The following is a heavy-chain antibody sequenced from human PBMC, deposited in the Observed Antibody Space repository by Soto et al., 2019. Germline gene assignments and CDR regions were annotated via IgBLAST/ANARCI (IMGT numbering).Heavy chain of an antibody. CDR3: ARALPVAKGGFDT. V-gene: IGHV3-53*03. CDR2: IYTAGGT. J-gene: IGHJ5*02. D-gene: IGHD2-2*01. CDR1: GFTVSNTY. Sequence: LGWSLRLSCAASGFTVSNTYMTWVRQPPGKGLECVSVIYTAGGTNYADSVKGRFIISRDNSKNTLYLQMNSLRAEDTAVYYCARALPVAKGGFDTWGQGTMVTVSS.